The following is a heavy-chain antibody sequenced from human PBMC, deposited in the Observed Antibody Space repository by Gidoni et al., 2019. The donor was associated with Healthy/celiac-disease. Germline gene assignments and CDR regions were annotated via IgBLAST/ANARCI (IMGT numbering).Heavy chain of an antibody. D-gene: IGHD1-1*01. CDR2: IYTSGST. V-gene: IGHV4-61*02. Sequence: QVQLQESGPGLVKPSQTLSLTCTVSGGSISSGSYYWSWIRQPAGKGLEWIGRIYTSGSTNYNPSLKSRVTISVDTAKNQFSLKLSSVTAADTAVYYCARVGKLWNDVAFDIWGQGTMVTVSS. CDR3: ARVGKLWNDVAFDI. J-gene: IGHJ3*02. CDR1: GGSISSGSYY.